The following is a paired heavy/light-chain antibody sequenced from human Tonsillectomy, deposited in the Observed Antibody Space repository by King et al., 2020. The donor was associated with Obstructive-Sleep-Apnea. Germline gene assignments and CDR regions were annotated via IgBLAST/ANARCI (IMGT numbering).Light chain of an antibody. V-gene: IGLV3-21*01. J-gene: IGLJ3*02. CDR3: QVWENTSDHPV. CDR1: NIETKS. CDR2: YDT. Sequence: SYVLTQPPSVSVAPGKAATITCGGNNIETKSVYWYQQKSGQAPLLVISYDTDRPSGIPERFSGSNSGNTATLTITRVEAGDEADYYCQVWENTSDHPVFGGGTKLTVL.
Heavy chain of an antibody. CDR2: IYPGDSET. CDR1: GYNFNNFW. J-gene: IGHJ3*02. Sequence: EVQLVQSGPEVKKAGESLKISCKGSGYNFNNFWIAWVRQMPGKGLEWMEMIYPGDSETRYVPSFQGRVTISVDKSTTTAFLQWSSLRASDTATYYCARKMDTISRLRGFDIWGQGTMVTVS. V-gene: IGHV5-51*01. CDR3: ARKMDTISRLRGFDI.